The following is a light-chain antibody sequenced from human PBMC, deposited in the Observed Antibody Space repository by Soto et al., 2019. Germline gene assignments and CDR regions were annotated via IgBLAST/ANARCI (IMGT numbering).Light chain of an antibody. CDR1: QSVSSSY. CDR3: QQYNNWPIT. J-gene: IGKJ5*01. V-gene: IGKV3-20*01. Sequence: EIVLTQSPGTLSLSPWERATLSCRASQSVSSSYLAWYQQKPGQAPRLLIYGASSRATGIPDRFTGSGSGTDFTLTISRLEPEDFAVYYCQQYNNWPITFGQGTRLDIK. CDR2: GAS.